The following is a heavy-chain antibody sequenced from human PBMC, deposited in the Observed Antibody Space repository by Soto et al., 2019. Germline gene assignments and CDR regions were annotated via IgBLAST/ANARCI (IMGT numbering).Heavy chain of an antibody. CDR3: ARVREFGTTNEYFDY. CDR1: GFTFKTYA. CDR2: ISYDGSNE. V-gene: IGHV3-30*04. J-gene: IGHJ4*02. D-gene: IGHD1-7*01. Sequence: PGGSLRLSCAASGFTFKTYAMHWVRQAPGKGLEWVAVISYDGSNEYYAESVKGRLIISRDNSKNTVYLQMNSLRAEDTAIYYCARVREFGTTNEYFDYWGQGTQVTVSS.